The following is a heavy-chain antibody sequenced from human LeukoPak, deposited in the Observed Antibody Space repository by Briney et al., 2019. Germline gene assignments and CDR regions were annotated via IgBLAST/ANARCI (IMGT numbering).Heavy chain of an antibody. CDR1: GFTFSSYA. V-gene: IGHV3-23*01. D-gene: IGHD2-2*01. CDR3: APGPCSSSTCYAAEGY. Sequence: GGSLRLSCAASGFTFSSYAMSWVRQAPAKGLEGVSAISGSCGSTYYADSVKGRFTISRDNSKQTLYLQMNSLRAEDTAVYYCAPGPCSSSTCYAAEGYWGQGTLVTVSS. J-gene: IGHJ4*02. CDR2: ISGSCGST.